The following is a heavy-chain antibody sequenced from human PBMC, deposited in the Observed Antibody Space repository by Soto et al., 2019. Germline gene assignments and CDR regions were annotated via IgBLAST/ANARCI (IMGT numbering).Heavy chain of an antibody. D-gene: IGHD2-2*01. CDR1: GFTFSSYS. J-gene: IGHJ4*02. Sequence: EVQLVESGGGLVKPGGSLRLSCAASGFTFSSYSMNWVRQAPGKGLEWVSSISSSSSYIYYADSVKGRFTISRDNAKNSLYLQMNSLRAEDTAVYYCARVDPRAVVVPAASDYWGQGTLVTVSS. V-gene: IGHV3-21*01. CDR3: ARVDPRAVVVPAASDY. CDR2: ISSSSSYI.